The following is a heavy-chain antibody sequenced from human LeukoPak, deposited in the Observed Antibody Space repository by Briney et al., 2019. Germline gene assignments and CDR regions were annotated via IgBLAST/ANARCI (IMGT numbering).Heavy chain of an antibody. CDR2: IYSGGST. V-gene: IGHV3-53*01. Sequence: ETLSLTCTVSGGSISSSSYYWGWIRQPPGKGLEWVSLIYSGGSTYYADSVKGRFTISRDNSKNTLYLQMNSLRAEDTAVYYCARLNEVTKYWYFDLWGRGTLVTVSS. CDR3: ARLNEVTKYWYFDL. CDR1: GGSISSSSYY. D-gene: IGHD4-17*01. J-gene: IGHJ2*01.